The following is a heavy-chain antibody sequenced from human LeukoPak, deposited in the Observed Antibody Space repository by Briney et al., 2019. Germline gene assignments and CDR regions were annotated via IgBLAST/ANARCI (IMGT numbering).Heavy chain of an antibody. CDR1: GFTFSNYA. CDR2: NSGSGGST. V-gene: IGHV3-23*01. CDR3: ARSGSSSWYFGWFDP. D-gene: IGHD6-13*01. J-gene: IGHJ5*02. Sequence: PGGSLRLSCAASGFTFSNYAMNWVRQAPGKGLEWVSGNSGSGGSTEYADSVKGRFTISRDNSKNTLYLQMNSLRAEDTAIYYCARSGSSSWYFGWFDPWGQGTLVTVSS.